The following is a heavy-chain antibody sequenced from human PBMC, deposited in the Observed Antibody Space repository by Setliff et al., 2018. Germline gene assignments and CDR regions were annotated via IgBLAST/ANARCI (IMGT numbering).Heavy chain of an antibody. CDR3: ARGRQYCSSTSCYTSYFYYYAMDI. D-gene: IGHD2-2*02. J-gene: IGHJ6*02. V-gene: IGHV4-34*01. CDR1: GGSISDYY. Sequence: SETLSLTCGGYGGSISDYYWSWIRQPPGKGLEWIGEINHSGSTNYNPSLKSRVTISLDTSRNQVSLKLSSVTAADTAVYYCARGRQYCSSTSCYTSYFYYYAMDIWGRGTTVTVSS. CDR2: INHSGST.